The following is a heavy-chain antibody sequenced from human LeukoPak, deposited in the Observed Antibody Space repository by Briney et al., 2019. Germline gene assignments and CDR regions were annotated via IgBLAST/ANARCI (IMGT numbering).Heavy chain of an antibody. J-gene: IGHJ4*02. Sequence: PGGSLRLSCAVSGFTFDDYAMHWVRQVPGKGLEWVSGINWNSDSIGYADSVKGRFTTSRDNAKNSLYLQMNSLRAEDTAVYYCARDSSGWYQFDYWGQGTLVTVSS. CDR3: ARDSSGWYQFDY. D-gene: IGHD6-19*01. V-gene: IGHV3-9*01. CDR1: GFTFDDYA. CDR2: INWNSDSI.